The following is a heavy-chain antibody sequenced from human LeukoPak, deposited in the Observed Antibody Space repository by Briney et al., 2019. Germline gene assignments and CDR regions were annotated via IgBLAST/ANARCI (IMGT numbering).Heavy chain of an antibody. CDR2: IKQDGSEK. Sequence: GGSLRLSCAASGFTFSSYWMSWVCQAPGKGLEWVANIKQDGSEKYYVDSVKGRFTISRDNAKNSLYLQMNSLRAEDTAVYYCARTYSSPYFDYWGQGTLVTVSS. CDR3: ARTYSSPYFDY. D-gene: IGHD6-19*01. J-gene: IGHJ4*02. V-gene: IGHV3-7*01. CDR1: GFTFSSYW.